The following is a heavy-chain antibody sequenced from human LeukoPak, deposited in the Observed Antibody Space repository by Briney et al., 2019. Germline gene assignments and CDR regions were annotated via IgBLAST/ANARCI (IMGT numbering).Heavy chain of an antibody. CDR1: GFTFSSYW. CDR2: INSDGSST. J-gene: IGHJ4*02. CDR3: ARDTAKDY. V-gene: IGHV3-74*01. Sequence: PGGSLRLSCAASGFTFSSYWMHWVRQAPGKGRVWVSSINSDGSSTSYADSVKGRFTISRDNAKNTLYLQMNSLRAEDTAVYYCARDTAKDYWGQGTLVTVSS. D-gene: IGHD5-18*01.